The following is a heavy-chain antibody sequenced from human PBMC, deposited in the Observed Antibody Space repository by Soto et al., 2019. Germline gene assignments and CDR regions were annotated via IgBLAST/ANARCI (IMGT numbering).Heavy chain of an antibody. Sequence: PSETLSLTCSVSGSSISRYYYTWIRQTPGKGLEWIAYIYPNVRTNYNPSLWSRATISLDTSKNRVSLNLTSLTAADTAIYYCARANWYSEYWGQGTLVTVSS. CDR3: ARANWYSEY. V-gene: IGHV4-59*01. CDR1: GSSISRYY. J-gene: IGHJ4*02. D-gene: IGHD7-27*01. CDR2: IYPNVRT.